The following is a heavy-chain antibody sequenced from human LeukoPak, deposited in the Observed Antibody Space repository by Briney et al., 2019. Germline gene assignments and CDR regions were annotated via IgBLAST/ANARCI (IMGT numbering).Heavy chain of an antibody. D-gene: IGHD6-13*01. V-gene: IGHV3-9*01. CDR2: ISWNSGSI. Sequence: GGSLRPSCAASGFTFNDYAMHWVRQAPGKGLEWVSGISWNSGSIGYADSVKGRFAISRDNAKNSLYLQMNSLRAEDTALYYCAKDVGRQQLGNFDYWGQGTLVTVSS. CDR1: GFTFNDYA. CDR3: AKDVGRQQLGNFDY. J-gene: IGHJ4*02.